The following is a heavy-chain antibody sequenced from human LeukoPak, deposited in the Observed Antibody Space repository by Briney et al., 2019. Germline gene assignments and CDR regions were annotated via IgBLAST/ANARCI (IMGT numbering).Heavy chain of an antibody. CDR1: GFTFSSYE. V-gene: IGHV3-48*03. Sequence: GGSLRLSCAASGFTFSSYEMKWVRQAPGKGLEWVSYISSSGSNIYYADSVKGRFTISRDNAKNSLYLQMNSLRAEDTAVYYCAPGGTYYDFWSGYYTFDYWGQGTLVTVSS. CDR3: APGGTYYDFWSGYYTFDY. CDR2: ISSSGSNI. J-gene: IGHJ4*02. D-gene: IGHD3-3*01.